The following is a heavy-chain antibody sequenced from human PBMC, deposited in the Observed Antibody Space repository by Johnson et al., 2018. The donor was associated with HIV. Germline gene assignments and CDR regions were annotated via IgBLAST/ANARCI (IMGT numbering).Heavy chain of an antibody. D-gene: IGHD1-26*01. V-gene: IGHV3-30-3*01. CDR2: ISYDGSNK. Sequence: QVQLVESGGGVVQPERSVRLSCSASGFTFSRHAMHWVRQAPGKGLEWVACISYDGSNKYYADSVKGRFTISRDNSKNTLYLQMNSLRAEDTAVYYCAKDGGSYGNGFDIWGQGTMVTVTS. CDR1: GFTFSRHA. J-gene: IGHJ3*02. CDR3: AKDGGSYGNGFDI.